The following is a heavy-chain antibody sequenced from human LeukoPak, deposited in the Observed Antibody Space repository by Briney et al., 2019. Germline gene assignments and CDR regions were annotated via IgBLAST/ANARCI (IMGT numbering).Heavy chain of an antibody. V-gene: IGHV1-18*01. CDR2: ISAYNGNT. CDR1: GYTFTSYG. Sequence: ASVKVSCKASGYTFTSYGISWVRQAPGQGLEWMGWISAYNGNTNYAQKLQGRVTITRNTSISTAYMELSSLRSEDTAVYYCARDWYGSGSSHAFDIWGQGTMVTVSS. D-gene: IGHD3-10*01. J-gene: IGHJ3*02. CDR3: ARDWYGSGSSHAFDI.